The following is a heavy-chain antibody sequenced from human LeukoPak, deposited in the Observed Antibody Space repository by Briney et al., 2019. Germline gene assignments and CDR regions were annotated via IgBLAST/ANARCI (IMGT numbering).Heavy chain of an antibody. CDR2: IRYDGSNK. CDR1: GFTFSSYG. D-gene: IGHD6-6*01. Sequence: GGSLRLSCAASGFTFSSYGMHWVRQAPGKGLEWVAFIRYDGSNKYYADSVKGRFTISRDNSKNTLYLQMNSLRAEDTAVYYCAKGQLVGFPTTFDYWGQGTLVTVSS. V-gene: IGHV3-30*02. CDR3: AKGQLVGFPTTFDY. J-gene: IGHJ4*02.